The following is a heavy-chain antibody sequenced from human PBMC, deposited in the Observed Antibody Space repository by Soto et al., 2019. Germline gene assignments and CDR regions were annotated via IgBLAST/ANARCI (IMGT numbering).Heavy chain of an antibody. Sequence: QVQRVESGGGVVQPGRSLRLSCAASGFSFSNYGMHWVRQAPGKGLEWVAVIWYDGSNKYYGDSVKGRFTISRDNSKNTLYLQTNSLRAEHTTVYSCTSQPRSGDSYYTEPLDYWGQGTLVTVSS. D-gene: IGHD2-15*01. CDR1: GFSFSNYG. CDR3: TSQPRSGDSYYTEPLDY. CDR2: IWYDGSNK. J-gene: IGHJ4*02. V-gene: IGHV3-33*01.